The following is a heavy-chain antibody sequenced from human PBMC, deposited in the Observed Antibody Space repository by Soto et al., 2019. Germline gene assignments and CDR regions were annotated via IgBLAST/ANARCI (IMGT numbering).Heavy chain of an antibody. J-gene: IGHJ6*03. Sequence: QVQLQESGPGLVKPSQTLSLTCTVSGGSISSGGYYWSWIRQHPGKGLEWIGYIYYSGSTYYHPSRKSRITISIDTSKNQFSLKLSSVTAGKTAVYFCARSEDINYYYYMDVWGKGTTVTVSS. CDR1: GGSISSGGYY. CDR3: ARSEDINYYYYMDV. CDR2: IYYSGST. V-gene: IGHV4-31*03. D-gene: IGHD2-15*01.